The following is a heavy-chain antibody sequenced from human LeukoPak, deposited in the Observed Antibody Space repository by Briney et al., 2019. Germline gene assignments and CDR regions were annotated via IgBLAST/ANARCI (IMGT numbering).Heavy chain of an antibody. V-gene: IGHV6-1*01. Sequence: SQTLSLTCAISGDSVSSNSAAWNWIRQSPSRGLEWLGRTYYRSKWYNDYAVSVKGRITINPDTSKNQFSLQLNSVTPEDTAVYYCARGSMVRSTTYYYYMDVWGKGTTVTVSS. D-gene: IGHD3-10*01. CDR3: ARGSMVRSTTYYYYMDV. CDR1: GDSVSSNSAA. J-gene: IGHJ6*03. CDR2: TYYRSKWYN.